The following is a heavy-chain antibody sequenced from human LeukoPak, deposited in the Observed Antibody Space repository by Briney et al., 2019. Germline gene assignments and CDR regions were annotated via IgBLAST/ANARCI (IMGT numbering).Heavy chain of an antibody. CDR3: ARKVGYSSSSWVDY. D-gene: IGHD6-6*01. V-gene: IGHV4-34*01. CDR2: INHSGST. CDR1: GGSFSGYY. J-gene: IGHJ4*02. Sequence: SETLSLTCAVYGGSFSGYYWSWLRQPPGKGLEWIGEINHSGSTNYNPSLKSRVTISVDTSKNQFSLKLSSVTAADTAVYYCARKVGYSSSSWVDYWGQGTLVTVSS.